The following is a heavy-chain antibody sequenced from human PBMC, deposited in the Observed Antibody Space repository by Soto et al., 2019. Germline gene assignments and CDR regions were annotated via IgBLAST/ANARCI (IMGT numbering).Heavy chain of an antibody. CDR3: VGGLVAYWYFDL. CDR2: ISTSSST. D-gene: IGHD3-10*01. J-gene: IGHJ2*01. CDR1: GFSFSTYS. Sequence: GGSLRLSCGASGFSFSTYSMNWVRQAPGKGLEWVSGISTSSSTYYADSVQGRFTISRDNAKNSLFLQMNSLRAEDTATYYCVGGLVAYWYFDLWGRGTLVTVS. V-gene: IGHV3-21*01.